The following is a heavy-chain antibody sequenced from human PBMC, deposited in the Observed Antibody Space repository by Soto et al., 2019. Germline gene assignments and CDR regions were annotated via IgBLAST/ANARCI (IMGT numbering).Heavy chain of an antibody. Sequence: QVQLLESGGGLVKPGGSLRLYCAASKFTVTAYYMAWIRQAPGKGLDWISYISGDGSDTNYVDSVKGRFTISRDNAKNSLYLQMNSLTVEDTAVYFCATGQQVRMADIWGQGTVVTVSS. V-gene: IGHV3-11*03. D-gene: IGHD6-13*01. CDR3: ATGQQVRMADI. CDR1: KFTVTAYY. J-gene: IGHJ3*02. CDR2: ISGDGSDT.